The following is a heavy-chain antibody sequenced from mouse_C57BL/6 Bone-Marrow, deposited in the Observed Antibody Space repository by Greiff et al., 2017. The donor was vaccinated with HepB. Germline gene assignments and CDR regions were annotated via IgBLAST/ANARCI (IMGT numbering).Heavy chain of an antibody. CDR1: GYTFTSYD. CDR3: ANYYGSSFYAMDY. J-gene: IGHJ4*01. Sequence: QVQLQQSGPELVKPGASVKLSCKASGYTFTSYDINWVKQRPGQGLEWIGWIYPRDGSTKYNEKFKGKATLPVDKYSSTAYMELRSLTSEDSAVYYCANYYGSSFYAMDYWGQGTSVTVSS. D-gene: IGHD1-1*01. V-gene: IGHV1-85*01. CDR2: IYPRDGST.